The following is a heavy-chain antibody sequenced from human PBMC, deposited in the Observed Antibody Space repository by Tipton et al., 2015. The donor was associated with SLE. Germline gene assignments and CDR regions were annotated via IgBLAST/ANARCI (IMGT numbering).Heavy chain of an antibody. CDR2: IKQDGSEK. CDR3: TRDPPGVAVYYFDY. J-gene: IGHJ4*02. CDR1: GFTFTNYW. Sequence: GSLRLSCAASGFTFTNYWITWVRQAPGKGLEWVANIKQDGSEKYYVDSVKGRFTISRDNAKNSVYLQMNSLRVEDTAVYFCTRDPPGVAVYYFDYWGLGTLVTVSS. D-gene: IGHD3-3*01. V-gene: IGHV3-7*01.